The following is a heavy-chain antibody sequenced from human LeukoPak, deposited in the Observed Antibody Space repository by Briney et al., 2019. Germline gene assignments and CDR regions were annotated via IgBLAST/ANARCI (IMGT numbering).Heavy chain of an antibody. J-gene: IGHJ6*02. CDR2: INPSGGST. V-gene: IGHV1-46*01. D-gene: IGHD6-19*01. Sequence: ASVKVSCKASGYTFTSYDINWVRQAPGQGLEWMGIINPSGGSTSYAQKFQGRVTMTRDTSTSTVYMELSSLRSEDTAVYYCARDRVAVAGSSEYYGMDVWGQGTTVTVSS. CDR3: ARDRVAVAGSSEYYGMDV. CDR1: GYTFTSYD.